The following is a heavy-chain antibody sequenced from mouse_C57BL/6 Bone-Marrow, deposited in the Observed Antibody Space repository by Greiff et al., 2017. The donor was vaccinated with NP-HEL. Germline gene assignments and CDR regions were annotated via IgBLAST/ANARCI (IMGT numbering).Heavy chain of an antibody. D-gene: IGHD1-1*01. V-gene: IGHV5-9-1*02. CDR2: ISSGGDYI. CDR3: TRDRGGSSPFAY. Sequence: EVQLVESGEGLVKPGGSLKLSCAASGFTFSSYAMSWVRQTPEKRLEWVAYISSGGDYIYYADTVKGRFTLSRDNARNTLYLQMSSLKSEDTAMYYCTRDRGGSSPFAYWGKGTLVTVSA. CDR1: GFTFSSYA. J-gene: IGHJ3*01.